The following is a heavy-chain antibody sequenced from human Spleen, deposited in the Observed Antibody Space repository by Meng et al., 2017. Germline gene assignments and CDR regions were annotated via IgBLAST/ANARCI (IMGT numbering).Heavy chain of an antibody. CDR3: GGSSGYPIDY. CDR1: ALSVIGDY. V-gene: IGHV4-34*01. Sequence: QVLLQEWRAGMWKASLTLSCSCAVSALSVIGDYWGAIGQPSGKELEWIREINNSGSTNYNPSHKSRVTISVDTSKNQFSLKQSSVTAADTAVYYCGGSSGYPIDYWGQGTLVTVSS. J-gene: IGHJ4*02. D-gene: IGHD3-22*01. CDR2: INNSGST.